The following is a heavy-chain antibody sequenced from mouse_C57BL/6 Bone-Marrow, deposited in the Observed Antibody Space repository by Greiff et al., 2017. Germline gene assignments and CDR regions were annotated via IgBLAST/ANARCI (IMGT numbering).Heavy chain of an antibody. Sequence: VQLQQSGAELVRPGASVKLSCTASGFNIKDDYIHWVKQRPEQGLEWIGWIDPEIGDTEYASKFQGKAPITSDTSSNTASIQLSSLTSEDTAVYYCSSFDGNYFDFWGQGTPLTVAS. V-gene: IGHV14-4*01. J-gene: IGHJ2*01. CDR3: SSFDGNYFDF. CDR2: IDPEIGDT. D-gene: IGHD2-3*01. CDR1: GFNIKDDY.